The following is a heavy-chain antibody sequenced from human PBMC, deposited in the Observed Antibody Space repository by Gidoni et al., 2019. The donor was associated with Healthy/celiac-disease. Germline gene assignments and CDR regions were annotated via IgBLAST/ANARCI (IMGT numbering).Heavy chain of an antibody. J-gene: IGHJ6*03. CDR2: IIPIFGTA. CDR3: ARGVDCSSTSCSHTYYYYYYMDV. CDR1: AGTFISSA. V-gene: IGHV1-69*01. D-gene: IGHD2-2*01. Sequence: QVHMVQSGAEVKKPGPSVTVSCTASAGTFISSATSWVRQAPGQGLEWIGGIIPIFGTANYAQKIQDRVTITADESTSTAYMELSSLRSVDTAVYYCARGVDCSSTSCSHTYYYYYYMDVWGKGTTVTVSS.